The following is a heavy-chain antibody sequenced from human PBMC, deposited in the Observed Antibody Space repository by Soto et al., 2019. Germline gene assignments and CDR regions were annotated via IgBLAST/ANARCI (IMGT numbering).Heavy chain of an antibody. CDR2: IIPIFGTA. V-gene: IGHV1-69*01. D-gene: IGHD3-22*01. Sequence: QVQLVQSGAEVKKPGSSVKVSCKASGGTFSSYAISWVRQAPGQGLEWMGGIIPIFGTANYAQQFQGRVTITADEAMSTADMELSSLRSEDTAVYYCARDRPAYYYDSSGYNIFDYWGQGTLVTVSS. J-gene: IGHJ4*02. CDR1: GGTFSSYA. CDR3: ARDRPAYYYDSSGYNIFDY.